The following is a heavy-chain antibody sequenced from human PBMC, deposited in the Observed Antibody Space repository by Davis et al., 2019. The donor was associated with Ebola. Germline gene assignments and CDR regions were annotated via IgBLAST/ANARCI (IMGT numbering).Heavy chain of an antibody. D-gene: IGHD3-22*01. CDR3: ARETYYYDSSGYYRGSFDY. V-gene: IGHV4-34*01. J-gene: IGHJ4*02. CDR1: GGSFSGYY. CDR2: INHSGST. Sequence: MPSETLSLTCAVYGGSFSGYYWSWIRQPPGKGLEWIGEINHSGSTNYNPPLKSRVTISVDTSKNQLKLSSVTAADTAVYYCARETYYYDSSGYYRGSFDYWGQGTLVTVSS.